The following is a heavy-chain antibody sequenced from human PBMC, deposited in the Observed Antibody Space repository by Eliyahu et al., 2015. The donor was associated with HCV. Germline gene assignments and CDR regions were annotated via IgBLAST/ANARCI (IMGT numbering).Heavy chain of an antibody. CDR2: IYYSGST. J-gene: IGHJ4*02. CDR1: GGSISSSSYY. D-gene: IGHD1-1*01. V-gene: IGHV4-39*01. CDR3: ARTPTHDVNSFDY. Sequence: QLQLQESGPGLVKPSETLSLTCTVSGGSISSSSYYWGWIRQPPGKGLEWIGSIYYSGSTYYNPSLKSRVTISVDTSKNQFSLKLSSVTAADTAVYYCARTPTHDVNSFDYWGQGTLVTVSS.